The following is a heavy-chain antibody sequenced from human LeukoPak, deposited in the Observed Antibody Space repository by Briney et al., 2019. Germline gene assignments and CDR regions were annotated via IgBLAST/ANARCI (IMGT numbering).Heavy chain of an antibody. CDR1: GFTFSSYR. V-gene: IGHV3-48*01. CDR3: ARGDYYDSSTMDY. J-gene: IGHJ4*02. CDR2: IISSSSTI. Sequence: GGSLRLSCAASGFTFSSYRMNWVRQAPGRGLEWVSYIISSSSTIYYAASVKGRFTISRDNAKNSLYLQMNSQRAEDTAVYYCARGDYYDSSTMDYWGQGTLVTVSS. D-gene: IGHD3-22*01.